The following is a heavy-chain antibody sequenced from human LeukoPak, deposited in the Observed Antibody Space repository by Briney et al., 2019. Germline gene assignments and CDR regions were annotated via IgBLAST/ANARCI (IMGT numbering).Heavy chain of an antibody. Sequence: GRSLRLSCAASGFTFDDYAMHWVRQAPGKGLEWVSGISWNSGSIGYADSVKGRFTISRDNAKNSLYLQMNSLRAEDTALYYCAKENYYGSGGYAYWGQGTLVTVSS. D-gene: IGHD3-10*01. CDR2: ISWNSGSI. V-gene: IGHV3-9*01. CDR3: AKENYYGSGGYAY. CDR1: GFTFDDYA. J-gene: IGHJ4*02.